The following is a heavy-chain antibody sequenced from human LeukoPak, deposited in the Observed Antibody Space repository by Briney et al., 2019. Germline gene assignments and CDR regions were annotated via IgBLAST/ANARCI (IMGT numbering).Heavy chain of an antibody. Sequence: ASETLSLTCAVYGVSFSGYYWSWIRQPPGKGLEWIGEINHSGSTNYNPSLKSRVTISVDTSKNQFSLKLSSVTAADTAVYYCARRRGRHIVVVTATPGAFDIWGQGTMVTVSS. CDR2: INHSGST. CDR1: GVSFSGYY. V-gene: IGHV4-34*01. J-gene: IGHJ3*02. CDR3: ARRRGRHIVVVTATPGAFDI. D-gene: IGHD2-21*02.